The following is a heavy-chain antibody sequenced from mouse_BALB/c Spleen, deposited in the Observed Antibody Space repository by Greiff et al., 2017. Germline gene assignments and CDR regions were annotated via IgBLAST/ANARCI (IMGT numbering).Heavy chain of an antibody. Sequence: VHVKQSGAELVRSGASVKLSCTASGFNIKDYYMHWVKQRPEQGLEWIGWIDPENGDTEYAPKFQGKATMTADTSSNTAYLQLSSLTSEDTAVYYCTDGITTGWAMDYWGQGTSVTVSS. D-gene: IGHD2-4*01. CDR2: IDPENGDT. CDR1: GFNIKDYY. CDR3: TDGITTGWAMDY. V-gene: IGHV14-4*02. J-gene: IGHJ4*01.